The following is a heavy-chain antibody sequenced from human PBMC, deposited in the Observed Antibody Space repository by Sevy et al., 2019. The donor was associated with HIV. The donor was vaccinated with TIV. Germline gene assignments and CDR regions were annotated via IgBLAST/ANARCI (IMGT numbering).Heavy chain of an antibody. CDR3: ARSVYGSGTDLTDY. CDR1: GYTFTGYY. D-gene: IGHD3-10*01. Sequence: ASVKVSCKASGYTFTGYYVHWVRQAPGQGLEWMGWVDPNSGGTNYGQKFQGRVTMTSDTSISTAYMELSGLRSDDTAVYYCARSVYGSGTDLTDYWGQGTLVTVSS. J-gene: IGHJ4*02. CDR2: VDPNSGGT. V-gene: IGHV1-2*02.